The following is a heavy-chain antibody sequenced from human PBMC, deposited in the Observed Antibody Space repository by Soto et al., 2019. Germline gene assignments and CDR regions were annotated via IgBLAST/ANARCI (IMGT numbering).Heavy chain of an antibody. CDR3: AKDPEVVVTAPDY. Sequence: PSETLSLTCGVSGGSISSSGYSWNWIRQPPGKGLEWIGYIYRGGSTYYNPSLESRVTISVDRSKNQFSLKLASVTAEDTAVYYCAKDPEVVVTAPDYWGQGTLVTVSS. J-gene: IGHJ4*02. V-gene: IGHV4-30-2*01. D-gene: IGHD2-21*02. CDR1: GGSISSSGYS. CDR2: IYRGGST.